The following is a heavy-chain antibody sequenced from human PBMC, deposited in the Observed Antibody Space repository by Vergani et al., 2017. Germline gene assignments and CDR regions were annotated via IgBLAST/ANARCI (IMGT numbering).Heavy chain of an antibody. J-gene: IGHJ3*02. V-gene: IGHV3-21*01. CDR2: ISGSSSYI. Sequence: EVQLLESGGGLVQPGGSLRLSCAASGFTFSSYAMSWVRQAPGKGLEWVSAISGSSSYIYYADSVKGRFTISRDNAKNSLYLQMNSLRAEDTAVYYCLGFYDSRPWGSFDIWGQGTMVTVSS. CDR1: GFTFSSYA. CDR3: LGFYDSRPWGSFDI. D-gene: IGHD3-22*01.